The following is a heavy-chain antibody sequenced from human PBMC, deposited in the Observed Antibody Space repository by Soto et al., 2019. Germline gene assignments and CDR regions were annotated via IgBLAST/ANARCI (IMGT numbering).Heavy chain of an antibody. CDR1: GFTFSSYG. J-gene: IGHJ6*02. D-gene: IGHD5-12*01. Sequence: GGSLRLSCAASGFTFSSYGMHWVRQAPGKGLEWVAVIWYDGSNKYYADSVKGRFTISRDNSKNTLYLQMNSLRAEDTAVYYCAKSGYDLYYYYYYGMEVWGQGTTVTVSS. CDR2: IWYDGSNK. V-gene: IGHV3-33*06. CDR3: AKSGYDLYYYYYYGMEV.